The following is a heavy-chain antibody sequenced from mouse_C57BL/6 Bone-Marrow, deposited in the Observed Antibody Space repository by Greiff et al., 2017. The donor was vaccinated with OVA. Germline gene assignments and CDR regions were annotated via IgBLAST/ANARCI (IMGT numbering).Heavy chain of an antibody. J-gene: IGHJ4*01. V-gene: IGHV1-69*01. CDR3: ARYSTFSYYAMDY. D-gene: IGHD2-5*01. CDR2: IDPSDSYT. CDR1: GYTFTSYW. Sequence: QVQLQQSGAELVMPGASVKLSCKASGYTFTSYWMHWVKQRPGQGLEWIGEIDPSDSYTSYNQKFKGKSTLTVDKSSSTAYMQLSSLTSEDSAVYYCARYSTFSYYAMDYWGQGTSVTVSS.